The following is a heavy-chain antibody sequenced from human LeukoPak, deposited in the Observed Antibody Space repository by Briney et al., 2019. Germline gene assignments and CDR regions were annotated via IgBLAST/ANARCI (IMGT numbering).Heavy chain of an antibody. J-gene: IGHJ4*02. CDR2: IYYSGST. Sequence: SETLSLTCTVSDDSMRSYYWSWIRQPPGKGLEWIGYIYYSGSTNYNPSLKSRVTISIDTSKNQFSLKLSSVTAADTAVYYCARTDYSSSWYEVLNYFDYWGQGTLVTVSS. D-gene: IGHD6-13*01. V-gene: IGHV4-59*01. CDR3: ARTDYSSSWYEVLNYFDY. CDR1: DDSMRSYY.